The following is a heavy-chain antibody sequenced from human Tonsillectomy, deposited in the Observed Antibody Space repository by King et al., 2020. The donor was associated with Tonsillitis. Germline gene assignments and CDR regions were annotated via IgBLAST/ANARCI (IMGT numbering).Heavy chain of an antibody. CDR2: ISGHNANG. CDR1: GYTFTAYG. D-gene: IGHD6-19*01. CDR3: ARAIAMADYYSFDY. Sequence: QLVQSGAEVRKPGASVKVSCKASGYTFTAYGLTWVRQAPGQGLEWMGWISGHNANGKYAQNFQGRVTMTTDTSTSTAYLELRSLRSDDTAVYFCARAIAMADYYSFDYWGQGTLVTVSS. V-gene: IGHV1-18*01. J-gene: IGHJ4*02.